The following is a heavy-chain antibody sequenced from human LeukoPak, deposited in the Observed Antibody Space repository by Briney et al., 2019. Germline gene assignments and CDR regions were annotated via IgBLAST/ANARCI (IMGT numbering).Heavy chain of an antibody. CDR3: VYKGGAAAGTPFDY. D-gene: IGHD6-13*01. CDR2: INHSGST. CDR1: GGSFSGYY. Sequence: SETLSLTCAVYGGSFSGYYWSWIRQPPGKGLEWIGEINHSGSTNYNPSLKSRVTISVDTSKNQFSLKLSSVTAADTAVYYCVYKGGAAAGTPFDYWGQGTLVTVSS. V-gene: IGHV4-34*01. J-gene: IGHJ4*02.